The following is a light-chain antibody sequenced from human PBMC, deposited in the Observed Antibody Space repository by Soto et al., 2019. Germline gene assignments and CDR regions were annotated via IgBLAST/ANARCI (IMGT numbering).Light chain of an antibody. CDR3: QQLNSYLVT. Sequence: IQLTQSPSSLSASVGARVTITCRASQGISSYLAWYQQKPGKAPKLLIYAASTLQSGVPSRFSGSGYGTDFTLTISSLQPEDFATYYCQQLNSYLVTFGPGTKVDIK. CDR1: QGISSY. CDR2: AAS. J-gene: IGKJ3*01. V-gene: IGKV1-9*01.